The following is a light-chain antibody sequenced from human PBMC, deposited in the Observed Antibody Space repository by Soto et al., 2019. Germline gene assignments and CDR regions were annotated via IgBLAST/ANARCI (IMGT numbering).Light chain of an antibody. Sequence: QSVLTQPASVSGSPGQSITIPCRGTSSDVGSYNVVSWYQQHPGKAPKLVIYDVSNRPSGVSPRFSGAKSGNTASLTIAGLQAEDEADYYCSSYTRRSTYVFGTGTKVTVL. V-gene: IGLV2-14*03. CDR2: DVS. CDR3: SSYTRRSTYV. CDR1: SSDVGSYNV. J-gene: IGLJ1*01.